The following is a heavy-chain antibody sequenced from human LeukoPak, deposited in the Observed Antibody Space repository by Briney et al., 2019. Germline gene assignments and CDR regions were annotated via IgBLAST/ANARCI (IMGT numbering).Heavy chain of an antibody. CDR2: INPNSGVT. Sequence: GASVKVSCKASGYTFTGYYMHWVRQAPGQGLEWMGWINPNSGVTVYPQKFQGRVTMTRDTSISTAYMELRSLRSDDTAVYYCARDSYCSGGSCYSGDFDYWGQGTLVTVSS. V-gene: IGHV1-2*02. J-gene: IGHJ4*02. CDR3: ARDSYCSGGSCYSGDFDY. D-gene: IGHD2-15*01. CDR1: GYTFTGYY.